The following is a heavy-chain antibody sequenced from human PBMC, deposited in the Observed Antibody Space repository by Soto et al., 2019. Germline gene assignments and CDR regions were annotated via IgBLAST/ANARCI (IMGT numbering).Heavy chain of an antibody. CDR2: ISGYNGNT. V-gene: IGHV1-18*01. D-gene: IGHD4-17*01. Sequence: QVQVVQSGAEVKKPGASVKVSCKTSGYTFTSYDISWVRQAPGQGLEWMGWISGYNGNTKYAQKLQGRVTMSTDTSTSTGYLELRSPGSDGTPVYYCARESATTHDGFDIWGQGTMVIVSS. CDR1: GYTFTSYD. J-gene: IGHJ3*02. CDR3: ARESATTHDGFDI.